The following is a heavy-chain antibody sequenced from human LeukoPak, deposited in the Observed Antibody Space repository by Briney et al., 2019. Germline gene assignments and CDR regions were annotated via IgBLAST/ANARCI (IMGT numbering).Heavy chain of an antibody. D-gene: IGHD3-10*01. CDR2: PSGRGDTT. CDR1: GFTFSSYA. CDR3: AKDQDSLVRGIIWMNNWFDP. J-gene: IGHJ5*02. Sequence: PGGSLRLSCAASGFTFSSYAMSWVRQAPGKGLEWVSAPSGRGDTTYYAASVKVRFTISRDNSKNTLYLQMNSLRAEDTAVYYCAKDQDSLVRGIIWMNNWFDPWGQGTLVTVSS. V-gene: IGHV3-23*01.